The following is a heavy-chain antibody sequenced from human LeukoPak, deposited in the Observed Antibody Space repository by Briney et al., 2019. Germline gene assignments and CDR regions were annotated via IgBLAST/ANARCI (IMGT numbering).Heavy chain of an antibody. J-gene: IGHJ4*02. V-gene: IGHV3-23*01. CDR3: ATEGQYYDSSGYPTWTFDS. Sequence: GGSLRLSCAASGFTFSSYAMSWVRQAPGKGLEWVSAISGGGGTTYYADSVKGRFTISRDNSKNTLYLQMNSLRAEDTAVYYCATEGQYYDSSGYPTWTFDSWGQGTLVTVSS. D-gene: IGHD3-22*01. CDR1: GFTFSSYA. CDR2: ISGGGGTT.